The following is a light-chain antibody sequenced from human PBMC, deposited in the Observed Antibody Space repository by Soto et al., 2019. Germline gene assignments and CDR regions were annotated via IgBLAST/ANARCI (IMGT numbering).Light chain of an antibody. CDR3: AAWDDSLNGVV. CDR2: SNN. Sequence: QSVLTQPPSASGTPGQRVTISCSGSSSNIGSNTVNWYQQLPGTAPKLLIYSNNQRPSGVPDRFSGSKSGTSASLAIRGLQSADEADYYCAAWDDSLNGVVFGGGTKLTVL. J-gene: IGLJ2*01. CDR1: SSNIGSNT. V-gene: IGLV1-44*01.